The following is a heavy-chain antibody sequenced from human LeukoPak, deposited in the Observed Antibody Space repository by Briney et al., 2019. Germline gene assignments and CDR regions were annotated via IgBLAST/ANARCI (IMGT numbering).Heavy chain of an antibody. Sequence: ASVKVSCKASGYTFTGYYMHWVRQAPGQGLEWMGWINPNSGGTNYAQKCQGRVTMTRDTSISTAYMELSRLRSDDTAVYYCASGYCSGGSCYWFDPWGQGTLVTVSS. CDR3: ASGYCSGGSCYWFDP. D-gene: IGHD2-15*01. CDR1: GYTFTGYY. CDR2: INPNSGGT. J-gene: IGHJ5*02. V-gene: IGHV1-2*02.